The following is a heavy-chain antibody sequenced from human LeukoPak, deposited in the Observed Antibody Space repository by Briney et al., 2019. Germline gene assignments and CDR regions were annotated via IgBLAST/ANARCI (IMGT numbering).Heavy chain of an antibody. V-gene: IGHV1-2*02. CDR1: GYTFTGYY. Sequence: GASVKVSCKASGYTFTGYYMHWVRQAPGQGLEWMGWINPNSGGTNYAQKFQGRVTMTRDTSISIAYMELSRLRSDDTAVYYCARDQGSGSRYWGQGTLVTVSS. CDR3: ARDQGSGSRY. CDR2: INPNSGGT. D-gene: IGHD3-22*01. J-gene: IGHJ4*02.